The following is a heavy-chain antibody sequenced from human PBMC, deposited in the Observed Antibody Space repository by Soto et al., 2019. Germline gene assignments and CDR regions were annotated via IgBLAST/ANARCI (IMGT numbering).Heavy chain of an antibody. CDR3: ASSGKVGLYDYVWGSYQDWFDP. CDR2: IKQDGSEK. V-gene: IGHV3-7*03. Sequence: PSETLSLTCTVSGGSFKSASYSWSWVRQAPGKGLEWVANIKQDGSEKYYVDSVKGRFTISRDNAKNSLYLQMNSLRAEDTAVYYCASSGKVGLYDYVWGSYQDWFDPWGQGTLVTVSS. D-gene: IGHD3-16*01. CDR1: GGSFKSASYS. J-gene: IGHJ5*02.